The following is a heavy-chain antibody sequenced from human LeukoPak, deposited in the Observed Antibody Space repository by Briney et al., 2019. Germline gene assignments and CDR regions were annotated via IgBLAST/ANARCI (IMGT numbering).Heavy chain of an antibody. Sequence: GGSLRLSCAASGFTFSDYYMSWIRQAPGKGLEWVSYISSSGSTIYYADSVKGRFTISRDNAKNSLYLQMNSLRAEDTAVYYCAKGRSNYGGYYYYMDVWGKGTTVTVSS. CDR1: GFTFSDYY. J-gene: IGHJ6*03. CDR3: AKGRSNYGGYYYYMDV. D-gene: IGHD4-11*01. V-gene: IGHV3-11*01. CDR2: ISSSGSTI.